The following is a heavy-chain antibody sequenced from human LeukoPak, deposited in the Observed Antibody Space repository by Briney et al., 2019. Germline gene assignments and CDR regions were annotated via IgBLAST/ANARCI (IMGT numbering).Heavy chain of an antibody. CDR3: ARESGSSGWLRDYFDY. V-gene: IGHV3-30-3*01. Sequence: GGSLRLSCAASGFTFSSYAMHWVRQAPGKGLEWVAVISYDGSNKYYADSVKGRFTISRDNSKNTLYLQMNSLRAEDTAVYYCARESGSSGWLRDYFDYWGQGTLVTVSS. CDR1: GFTFSSYA. CDR2: ISYDGSNK. D-gene: IGHD6-19*01. J-gene: IGHJ4*02.